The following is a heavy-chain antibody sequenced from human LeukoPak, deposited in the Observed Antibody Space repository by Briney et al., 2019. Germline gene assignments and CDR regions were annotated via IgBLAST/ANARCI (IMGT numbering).Heavy chain of an antibody. CDR2: INPNSGGT. CDR1: GYTFTGYY. D-gene: IGHD2-15*01. J-gene: IGHJ5*02. Sequence: ASVKVSCKASGYTFTGYYMHWVRQAPGQGLEWMGWINPNSGGTNYAQKFQGRVTMTRDTSISTAYMELSRLRSDDTAVYYCXXXXXXXXCSGGSCYSRWFDPWGQGTLVTVSS. V-gene: IGHV1-2*02. CDR3: XXXXXXXXCSGGSCYSRWFDP.